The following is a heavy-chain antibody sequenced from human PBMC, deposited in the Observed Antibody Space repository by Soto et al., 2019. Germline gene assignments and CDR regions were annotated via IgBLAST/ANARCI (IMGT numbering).Heavy chain of an antibody. CDR2: ISGSGGST. CDR1: GFTFSSYA. V-gene: IGHV3-23*01. J-gene: IGHJ5*02. D-gene: IGHD2-15*01. Sequence: GSLRLSCAASGFTFSSYAMSWVRQAPGKGLEWVSAISGSGGSTYYADSVKGRFTISRDNSKNTLYLQMNSLRAEDTAVYYCAKGPTLSLLDIVVVVAASSNNWFDPWGQGTLVTVSS. CDR3: AKGPTLSLLDIVVVVAASSNNWFDP.